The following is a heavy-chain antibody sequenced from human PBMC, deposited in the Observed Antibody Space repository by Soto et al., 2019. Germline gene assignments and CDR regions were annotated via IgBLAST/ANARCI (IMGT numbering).Heavy chain of an antibody. CDR1: GYTFTSYG. J-gene: IGHJ4*02. CDR2: ISAYNGNT. V-gene: IGHV1-18*01. CDR3: ARGLKAYCGGDCYPLPDY. D-gene: IGHD2-21*02. Sequence: QVQLVQSGAEVKKTGASVKVSCKASGYTFTSYGISWVRQAPGQGLEWMGWISAYNGNTNYAQKLQGRVTMTTDTXTXTXXMELRSLRSDDTAVYYCARGLKAYCGGDCYPLPDYWGQGTLVTVSS.